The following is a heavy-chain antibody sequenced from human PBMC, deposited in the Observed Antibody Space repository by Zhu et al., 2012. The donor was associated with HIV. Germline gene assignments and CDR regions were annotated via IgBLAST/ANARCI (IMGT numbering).Heavy chain of an antibody. CDR3: ARLRDTSGYYYPFDY. J-gene: IGHJ4*02. Sequence: QVQLRESGPGLVKPSETLSLTCSVSGGSTSSHYWSWIRQPPGKGLEWIGYVYYSGTTNYNPSLKSRVTISLDMSKNQFSLKLASVTAADTAVYYCARLRDTSGYYYPFDYWAREPWSPSPQ. CDR1: GGSTSSHY. CDR2: VYYSGTT. V-gene: IGHV4-59*11. D-gene: IGHD3-22*01.